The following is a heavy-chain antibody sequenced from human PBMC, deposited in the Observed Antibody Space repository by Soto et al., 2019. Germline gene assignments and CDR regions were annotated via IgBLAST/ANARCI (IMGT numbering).Heavy chain of an antibody. Sequence: SETQSLTSTFSGFSIRSYYWSWIRQPPGKGLEWIGYIYYSGSTNYNPSLKSRVTISVDTSKNQFSLKLSSVTAADTAVYYCARLGGFFQALDSWGQGTLVTVSS. CDR1: GFSIRSYY. CDR2: IYYSGST. CDR3: ARLGGFFQALDS. D-gene: IGHD2-15*01. V-gene: IGHV4-59*01. J-gene: IGHJ4*02.